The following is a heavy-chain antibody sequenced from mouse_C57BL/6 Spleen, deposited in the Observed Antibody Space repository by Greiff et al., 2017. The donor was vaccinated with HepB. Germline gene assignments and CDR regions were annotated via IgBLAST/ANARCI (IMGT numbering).Heavy chain of an antibody. CDR1: GYTFTSYW. D-gene: IGHD1-1*01. CDR2: IDPNSGGT. V-gene: IGHV1-72*01. J-gene: IGHJ3*01. Sequence: QVQLQQPGAELVKPGASVKLSCKASGYTFTSYWMHWVKQRPGRGLEWIGMIDPNSGGTKYNEKFKSKATLTVDKPSSTAYMQLSSLTSEDSEVYFCARYYGSIPWFAYWGQGTLVTLSA. CDR3: ARYYGSIPWFAY.